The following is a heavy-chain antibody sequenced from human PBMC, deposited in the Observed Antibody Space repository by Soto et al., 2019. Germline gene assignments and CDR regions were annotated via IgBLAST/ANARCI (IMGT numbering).Heavy chain of an antibody. CDR2: ISSSSSYI. CDR3: ARPLGYCSSTSCRRKAHEYYMDV. J-gene: IGHJ6*03. CDR1: GFTFSSYS. V-gene: IGHV3-21*01. Sequence: GGSLRLSCAASGFTFSSYSMNWVRQAPGKGLEWVSSISSSSSYIYYADSVKGRFTISRDNAKNSLYLQMNSLRAEDTAVYYCARPLGYCSSTSCRRKAHEYYMDVWGKGTTVTVSS. D-gene: IGHD2-2*01.